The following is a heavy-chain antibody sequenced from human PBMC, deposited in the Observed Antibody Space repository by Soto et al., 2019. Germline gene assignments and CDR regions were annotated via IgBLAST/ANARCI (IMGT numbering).Heavy chain of an antibody. J-gene: IGHJ4*02. D-gene: IGHD3-10*02. V-gene: IGHV3-30*02. Sequence: VGSLRLSCVGSGFIFSNNGMHWVRQTPGKGLEWAAFMSYDGSDTFYADSVKGRFTISRDNSKNTLFLHMSNLRAEDTAMYYCTIVRVADSALDHWGQGTLVTVSS. CDR2: MSYDGSDT. CDR1: GFIFSNNG. CDR3: TIVRVADSALDH.